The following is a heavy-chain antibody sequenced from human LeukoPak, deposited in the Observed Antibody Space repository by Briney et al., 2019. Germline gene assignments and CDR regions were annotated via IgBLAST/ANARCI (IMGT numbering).Heavy chain of an antibody. V-gene: IGHV3-7*05. CDR1: GFTFSRYW. CDR2: IKHDGSVK. D-gene: IGHD6-13*01. Sequence: GGSLRLSCAVSGFTFSRYWMSWVRQAPGKGLEWVANIKHDGSVKYYVDSVKGRFTISRDNAKNSLYLQMNSLRAEDTAVYFRARDESYSSDYWGQGTLVTVSS. J-gene: IGHJ4*02. CDR3: ARDESYSSDY.